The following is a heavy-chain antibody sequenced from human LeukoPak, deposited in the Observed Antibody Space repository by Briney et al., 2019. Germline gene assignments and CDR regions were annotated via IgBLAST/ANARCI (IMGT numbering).Heavy chain of an antibody. V-gene: IGHV4-31*03. Sequence: PSQTLSLTCTVSGGSISSGGYYWRWIRHHPGKGLAWIGYIYYSGSTYYNPSLKSRVTISVDTSKNQFSLKLSSVTAADTAVYYCARESTGYSSSWADYWGQGTLVTVSS. D-gene: IGHD6-13*01. CDR1: GGSISSGGYY. CDR2: IYYSGST. CDR3: ARESTGYSSSWADY. J-gene: IGHJ4*02.